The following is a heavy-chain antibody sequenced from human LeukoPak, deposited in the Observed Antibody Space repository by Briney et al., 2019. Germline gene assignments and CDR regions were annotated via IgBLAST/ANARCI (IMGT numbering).Heavy chain of an antibody. V-gene: IGHV3-48*02. Sequence: GGSLRLSCAASGFTFSSYSMNWVRQAPGKGLEWVSYISSSSSTIYYADSVKGRFTISRDNAKNSLYLQMNSLRDEDTAVYYCARDLGHYYGSGSYYSASGLFDYWGQGTLVTVSS. D-gene: IGHD3-10*01. J-gene: IGHJ4*02. CDR1: GFTFSSYS. CDR2: ISSSSSTI. CDR3: ARDLGHYYGSGSYYSASGLFDY.